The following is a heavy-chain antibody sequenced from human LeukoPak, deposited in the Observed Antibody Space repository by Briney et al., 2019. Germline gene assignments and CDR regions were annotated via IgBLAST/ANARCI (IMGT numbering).Heavy chain of an antibody. D-gene: IGHD3-22*01. CDR1: GFIFSDFD. Sequence: GGSLRLYCVASGFIFSDFDMNWGRQAPMKGLELISAFRGNGDTTYYADSVKGRFAISRDNSKNTLYLQMNSLRAEDTAVYYCAKVWSKYYDSSDTDDWGQGTLVTVSS. CDR2: FRGNGDTT. V-gene: IGHV3-23*01. J-gene: IGHJ4*02. CDR3: AKVWSKYYDSSDTDD.